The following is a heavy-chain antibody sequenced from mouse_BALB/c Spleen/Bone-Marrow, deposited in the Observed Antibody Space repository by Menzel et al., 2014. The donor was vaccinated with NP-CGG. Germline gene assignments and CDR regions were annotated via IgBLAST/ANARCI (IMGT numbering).Heavy chain of an antibody. CDR3: ARFGVDY. V-gene: IGHV14-3*02. J-gene: IGHJ2*01. CDR1: GFNIXDTY. Sequence: VQLQQPGAELVKPGASVKLSCTASGFNIXDTYMHWVKQRPEQGLEWIGRIDPANGNTKYDPKFQGKATITADTSSNTAYLQLSSLTSEDTAVYYCARFGVDYWGQGTTLTVSS. D-gene: IGHD3-1*01. CDR2: IDPANGNT.